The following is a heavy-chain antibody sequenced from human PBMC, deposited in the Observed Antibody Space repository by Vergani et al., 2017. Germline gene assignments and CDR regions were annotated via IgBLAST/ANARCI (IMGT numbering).Heavy chain of an antibody. CDR1: GFTFSSYA. Sequence: EVQLLESGGGLVQPGGSLRLSCAASGFTFSSYAMSWVRQAPGKGLEWVSAISGSGGSTYYADSVKGRFTISRDNSKNTLYLQMNSLRAEDTAVYYCAKGPLGVGTAGDDYFDYWGQGTLVTVSS. V-gene: IGHV3-23*01. CDR3: AKGPLGVGTAGDDYFDY. J-gene: IGHJ4*02. D-gene: IGHD2-21*02. CDR2: ISGSGGST.